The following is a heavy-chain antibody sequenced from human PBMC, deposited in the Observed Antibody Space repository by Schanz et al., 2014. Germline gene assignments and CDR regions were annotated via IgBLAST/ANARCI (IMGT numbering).Heavy chain of an antibody. J-gene: IGHJ6*02. CDR1: GFSFSTYA. CDR3: ARDRQQLVGRIGYYYGMDV. V-gene: IGHV3-30*14. D-gene: IGHD6-13*01. Sequence: VQVVESGGGLVQPGGSLRLSCAASGFSFSTYAMHWVRQAPGKGLEWVAVISYGGSDKYYTDSVKGRFTISSDNSKNTVFLQMNSLRAEDTGVYYCARDRQQLVGRIGYYYGMDVWGQGTTVTVSS. CDR2: ISYGGSDK.